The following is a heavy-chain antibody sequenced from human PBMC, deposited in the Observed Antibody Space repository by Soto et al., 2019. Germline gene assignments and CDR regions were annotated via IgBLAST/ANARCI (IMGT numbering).Heavy chain of an antibody. D-gene: IGHD2-15*01. CDR3: ARETGGNPDAFDI. CDR2: IYSGGST. V-gene: IGHV3-53*02. CDR1: EFTVSSNY. J-gene: IGHJ3*02. Sequence: EVQLVETGGGLIQPGGSLRLSCAASEFTVSSNYMSWVRQAPGKGLEWVSVIYSGGSTYYADSVKGRFTISRDNSKNTLYLQMNSLRAEDTAVYYCARETGGNPDAFDIWGQGTMVTVSS.